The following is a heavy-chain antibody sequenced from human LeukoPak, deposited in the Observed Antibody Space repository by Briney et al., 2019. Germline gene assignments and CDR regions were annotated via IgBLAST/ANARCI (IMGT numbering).Heavy chain of an antibody. V-gene: IGHV4-38-2*01. CDR2: IYHSGST. Sequence: SETLSLTCAVSGYSISSGYYWAWIRQPPGKGLEWIGSIYHSGSTYYNPSLKSRVTISVDTSKNQFSLKLSSVTAADTAVYYCARVPHSSSSEWFDPWGQGTLVTVSS. J-gene: IGHJ5*02. CDR1: GYSISSGYY. CDR3: ARVPHSSSSEWFDP. D-gene: IGHD6-6*01.